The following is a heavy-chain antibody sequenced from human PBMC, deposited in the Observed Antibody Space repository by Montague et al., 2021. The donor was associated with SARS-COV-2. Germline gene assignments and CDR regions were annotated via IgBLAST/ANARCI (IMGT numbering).Heavy chain of an antibody. CDR1: GFSLSTSGMC. V-gene: IGHV2-70*11. D-gene: IGHD3-22*01. J-gene: IGHJ3*02. Sequence: PALVKPTQTLTLTCTFSGFSLSTSGMCVSWIRQPPGKALEWLARIDWDDDKYYSPSLKTRLTASKDTSKNQVVLTMTNMDPVDTATYYCARTPYYYDSSGYYYGAFDIWGQGTMITVSS. CDR2: IDWDDDK. CDR3: ARTPYYYDSSGYYYGAFDI.